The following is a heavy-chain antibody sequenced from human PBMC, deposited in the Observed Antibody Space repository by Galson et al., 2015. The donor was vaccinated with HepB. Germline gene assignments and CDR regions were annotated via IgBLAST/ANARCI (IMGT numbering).Heavy chain of an antibody. CDR3: ARGIPRTTDYISKHYYYGMDV. CDR2: ISNDGTNQ. CDR1: GFTFSNYA. D-gene: IGHD4/OR15-4a*01. V-gene: IGHV3-30*04. Sequence: SLRLSCAASGFTFSNYAMHWVRQAPGKGLEWVAVISNDGTNQFYGDSVQGRFTISRDNSRNTLYLQMNNLKSGDTAVYYCARGIPRTTDYISKHYYYGMDVWGQGTTVTVSS. J-gene: IGHJ6*02.